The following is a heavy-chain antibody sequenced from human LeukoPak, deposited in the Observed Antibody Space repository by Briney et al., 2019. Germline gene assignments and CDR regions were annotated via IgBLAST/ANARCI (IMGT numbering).Heavy chain of an antibody. CDR2: INVVNGDT. CDR1: GYTFTNYA. Sequence: ASVKVSCKASGYTFTNYAIHWVRQAPGQRLEWMGWINVVNGDTKYSQKFQGRVTIIRDTSASTAYMELSSLRSEDTAVYYCVRDGYSYGRKDAFDIWGQGTMVTVSS. V-gene: IGHV1-3*01. CDR3: VRDGYSYGRKDAFDI. J-gene: IGHJ3*02. D-gene: IGHD1-26*01.